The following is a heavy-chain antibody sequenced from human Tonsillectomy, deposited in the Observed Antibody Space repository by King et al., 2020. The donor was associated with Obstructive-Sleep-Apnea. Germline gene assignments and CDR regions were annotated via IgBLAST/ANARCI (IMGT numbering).Heavy chain of an antibody. CDR3: AKETYYYGSGSYYTFDY. J-gene: IGHJ4*02. CDR2: ISWNSGSI. V-gene: IGHV3-9*01. CDR1: GFTFDDYA. D-gene: IGHD3-10*01. Sequence: EVQLVESGGGLVQPGRSLRLSCAPSGFTFDDYAMHWVRQAPGKGLEWGSGISWNSGSIGYAVSVKGRFTISRDNAKNSLYLQMNSLRAEDTALYYCAKETYYYGSGSYYTFDYWGQGTLVTVSS.